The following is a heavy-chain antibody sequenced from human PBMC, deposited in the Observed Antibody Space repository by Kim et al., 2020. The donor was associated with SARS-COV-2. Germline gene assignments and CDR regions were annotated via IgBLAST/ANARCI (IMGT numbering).Heavy chain of an antibody. CDR1: GFTFSDYY. J-gene: IGHJ4*02. V-gene: IGHV3-72*01. Sequence: GGSLRLSCVASGFTFSDYYMDWVRQAPGKGLEWVARIRQKTNSYTTEYVASVKGRFTISRDDSEKSLYLQMNSLKTEDTAVYYCARVEPHSSSYYYHFWGQGTQVTVSS. CDR2: IRQKTNSYTT. D-gene: IGHD3-22*01. CDR3: ARVEPHSSSYYYHF.